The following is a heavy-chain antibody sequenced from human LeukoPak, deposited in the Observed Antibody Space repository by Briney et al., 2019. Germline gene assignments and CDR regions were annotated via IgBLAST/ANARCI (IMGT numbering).Heavy chain of an antibody. D-gene: IGHD2-15*01. CDR1: GFTFSSYA. CDR2: ISGSGGST. J-gene: IGHJ4*02. CDR3: AKDLLVVAALYRGEGLFDY. V-gene: IGHV3-23*01. Sequence: GGSLRLSCAASGFTFSSYAMSWVRQAPGKGLDWVSAISGSGGSTYYADSVKGRFTISRDNSKNTLYLQMNSLRAEDTAVYYCAKDLLVVAALYRGEGLFDYWGQGTLVTVSS.